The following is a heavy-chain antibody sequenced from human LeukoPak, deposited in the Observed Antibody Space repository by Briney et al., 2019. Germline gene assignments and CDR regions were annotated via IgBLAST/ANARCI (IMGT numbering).Heavy chain of an antibody. CDR3: ARVSYYGSGSYYLDY. D-gene: IGHD3-10*01. V-gene: IGHV3-48*03. CDR1: GFTFSGYE. CDR2: ISSSGRTI. Sequence: GGSLRLSRAAAGFTFSGYEMNWARQAPGKGLEWVSYISSSGRTIYYADSVKGRFTISRDNAKNSLYLQMNSLRAEDTAVYYCARVSYYGSGSYYLDYWGQGTLVTVSS. J-gene: IGHJ4*02.